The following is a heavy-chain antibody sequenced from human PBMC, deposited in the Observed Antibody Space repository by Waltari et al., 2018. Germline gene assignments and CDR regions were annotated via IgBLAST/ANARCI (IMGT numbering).Heavy chain of an antibody. CDR1: GGSISSSSYY. CDR2: IYYSGST. V-gene: IGHV4-39*01. Sequence: QLQLQESGPGLVKPSETLSLTCTVSGGSISSSSYYWGWIRQPPGKGLEWIGSIYYSGSTNYNPSLKSRVTSAVAPSKNKFALKLSSVTAADTAVYYCASEDPPYCSGGSCYPNWFDPWGQGTLVTVSS. D-gene: IGHD2-15*01. CDR3: ASEDPPYCSGGSCYPNWFDP. J-gene: IGHJ5*02.